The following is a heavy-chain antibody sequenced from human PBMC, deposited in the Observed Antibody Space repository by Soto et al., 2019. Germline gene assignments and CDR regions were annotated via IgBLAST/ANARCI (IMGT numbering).Heavy chain of an antibody. V-gene: IGHV3-15*01. D-gene: IGHD1-1*01. CDR1: GFTFSNAW. J-gene: IGHJ4*02. CDR3: TKLHDFHFEN. CDR2: IKSKTSGETT. Sequence: GGSLRLSCAASGFTFSNAWMTWVRQVPGRGLEWIGRIKSKTSGETTDYSAPVKGRFTISRDDSENTLYLQMDSLRTEDTAVYYCTKLHDFHFENWGQGTLVTVSS.